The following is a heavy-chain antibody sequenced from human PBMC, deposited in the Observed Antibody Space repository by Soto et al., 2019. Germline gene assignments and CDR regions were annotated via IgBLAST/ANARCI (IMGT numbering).Heavy chain of an antibody. Sequence: WASVKVSCKASGYTFTGYYMHWVRQAPGQGLEWMGWINPNSGGTNYAQKFQGRVTMTRDTSISTAYMELSRLRSDDTAVYYCARDYCTNGVCYVDYWGQGTLVTVSS. D-gene: IGHD2-8*01. J-gene: IGHJ4*02. CDR1: GYTFTGYY. CDR2: INPNSGGT. CDR3: ARDYCTNGVCYVDY. V-gene: IGHV1-2*02.